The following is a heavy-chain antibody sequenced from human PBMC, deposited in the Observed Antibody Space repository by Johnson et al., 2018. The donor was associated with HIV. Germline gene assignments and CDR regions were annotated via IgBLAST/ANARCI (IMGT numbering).Heavy chain of an antibody. D-gene: IGHD3-10*01. CDR1: GFTFSSYG. CDR2: ISYDGSNK. Sequence: VQVVESGGGVVQPGRSLRLSCAASGFTFSSYGMHWVRQAPGKGLEWVAVISYDGSNKYYADSVKGRFTISRDNSKNTLSLQMNSLRAEDTAVYYCAKDLFYGSGSWGAFDIWGQGTMVTVSS. V-gene: IGHV3-30*18. CDR3: AKDLFYGSGSWGAFDI. J-gene: IGHJ3*02.